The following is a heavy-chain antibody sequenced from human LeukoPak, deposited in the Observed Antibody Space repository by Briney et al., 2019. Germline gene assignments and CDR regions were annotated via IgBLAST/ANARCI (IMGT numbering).Heavy chain of an antibody. Sequence: GGSLRLSCAASGFTFSSYWMSWVRQAPGKGLEWVANIKQDGSEKYYVDSVKGRFTISRDNAKNSLYLQMNSLRAEDTAVYYCARDQKDIVVVPAAIRGYNWFDPWGQGTLVTVSS. V-gene: IGHV3-7*01. CDR2: IKQDGSEK. CDR1: GFTFSSYW. CDR3: ARDQKDIVVVPAAIRGYNWFDP. D-gene: IGHD2-2*02. J-gene: IGHJ5*02.